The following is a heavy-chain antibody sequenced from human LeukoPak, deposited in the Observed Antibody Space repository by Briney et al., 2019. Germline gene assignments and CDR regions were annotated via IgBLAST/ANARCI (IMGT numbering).Heavy chain of an antibody. J-gene: IGHJ3*02. V-gene: IGHV1-18*01. Sequence: ASVKVSCKASGGTFSSYAISWVRQAPGQRLEWMGWIGAYNGNTNYAQKLQGRVTTTTDTSTSTAYMELRSLRSDDTAVYYCARVDGYPDPFDIWGQGTMVTVSS. CDR3: ARVDGYPDPFDI. CDR1: GGTFSSYA. D-gene: IGHD5-24*01. CDR2: IGAYNGNT.